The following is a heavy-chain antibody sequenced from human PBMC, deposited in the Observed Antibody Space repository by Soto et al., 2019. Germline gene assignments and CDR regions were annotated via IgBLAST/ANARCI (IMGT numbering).Heavy chain of an antibody. D-gene: IGHD5-18*01. CDR2: ISSSGGTT. CDR3: VKNNIGYCLDY. J-gene: IGHJ4*02. V-gene: IGHV3-23*01. CDR1: GFTFSNYA. Sequence: EVQVLESGGALVQPGGSLRLSCAASGFTFSNYAMSWVRQAPGKGLEWVSSISSSGGTTYYSDSVKGRLTISRDNSNNTLHLHMNNPIFYDTDVYYCVKNNIGYCLDYWGQGTLVTVSS.